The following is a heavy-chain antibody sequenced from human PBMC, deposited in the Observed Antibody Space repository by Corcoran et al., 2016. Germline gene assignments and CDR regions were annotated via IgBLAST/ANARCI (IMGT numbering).Heavy chain of an antibody. J-gene: IGHJ4*02. Sequence: EVQLVESGGGLVKPGGSLRLSCAASGFPFSSSSMNWVRQAPGKGLEWVSSISSSSSYIYYADSVKGRFTIARDNAQNSLDLQMNSLRAEETAVYYCARDWAYDYVWESYRRVNYFDYWGQGTLVTVSS. D-gene: IGHD3-16*02. CDR2: ISSSSSYI. CDR1: GFPFSSSS. CDR3: ARDWAYDYVWESYRRVNYFDY. V-gene: IGHV3-21*01.